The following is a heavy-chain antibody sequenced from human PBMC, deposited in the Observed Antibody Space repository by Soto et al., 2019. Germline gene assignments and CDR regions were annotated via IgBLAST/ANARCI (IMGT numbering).Heavy chain of an antibody. CDR1: GSSISSYY. CDR3: ARAHGDSSGYYYTHFDY. V-gene: IGHV4-59*01. J-gene: IGHJ4*02. Sequence: PSETLSLTCTVSGSSISSYYWSWIRQPPGKGLEWIRYIYYSGRTNYNPSLKSRVTISVDTSKNQFSLKLSSVTAANTAVYYCARAHGDSSGYYYTHFDYWGQGTLVPVS. D-gene: IGHD3-22*01. CDR2: IYYSGRT.